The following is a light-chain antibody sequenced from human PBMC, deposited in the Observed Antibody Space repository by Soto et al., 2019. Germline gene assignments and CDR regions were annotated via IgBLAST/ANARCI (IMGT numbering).Light chain of an antibody. V-gene: IGLV2-8*01. Sequence: QSALTQPPSASGSPGQSVTISCTGTSSDVGGYNYVSWYQQHPGKAPKVMIYDVGKRPSGVPDRFSGSKSGNTASLTVSGLQAEDEADYYCGSDAGSNNPFVFGTGTKLTVL. J-gene: IGLJ1*01. CDR1: SSDVGGYNY. CDR3: GSDAGSNNPFV. CDR2: DVG.